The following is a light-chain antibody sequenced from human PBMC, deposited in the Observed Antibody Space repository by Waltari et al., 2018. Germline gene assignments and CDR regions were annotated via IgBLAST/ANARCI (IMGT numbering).Light chain of an antibody. V-gene: IGLV3-1*01. CDR1: KLGDKY. Sequence: SYELIQPASVSVSPGQTASITCSGDKLGDKYACWFQQKPGQSPILVSYQDNKRPSGIPERFSGSNSGDTSTLTISGTQPMDEADYYCQTWDSGTVLFGGGTELTVL. CDR2: QDN. CDR3: QTWDSGTVL. J-gene: IGLJ2*01.